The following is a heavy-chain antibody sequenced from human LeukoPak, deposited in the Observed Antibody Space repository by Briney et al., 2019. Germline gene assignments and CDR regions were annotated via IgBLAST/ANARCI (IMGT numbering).Heavy chain of an antibody. CDR1: GGVFTTYA. V-gene: IGHV1-24*01. CDR2: FDPEDGET. Sequence: GASVKVSCKASGGVFTTYAISWVRQAPGQGLEWMGGFDPEDGETIYAQKFQGRVTMTEDTSTDTAYMELSSLRSEDTAVYYCATDPYSGYDYYYYGMDVWGQGTTVTVSS. CDR3: ATDPYSGYDYYYYGMDV. J-gene: IGHJ6*02. D-gene: IGHD5-12*01.